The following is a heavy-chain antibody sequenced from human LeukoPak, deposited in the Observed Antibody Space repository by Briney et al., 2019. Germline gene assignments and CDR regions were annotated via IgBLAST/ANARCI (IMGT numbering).Heavy chain of an antibody. V-gene: IGHV4-39*07. CDR3: ASSNYSGYDLNCFDP. CDR2: IYHSGST. J-gene: IGHJ5*02. CDR1: GGSISSSSYY. D-gene: IGHD5-12*01. Sequence: PSETLSLTCTVSGGSISSSSYYWGWIRQPPGKGLEWIGSIYHSGSTYYNPSLKSRVTISVDTSKNQFSLKLSSVTAADTAVYYCASSNYSGYDLNCFDPWGQGTLVTVSS.